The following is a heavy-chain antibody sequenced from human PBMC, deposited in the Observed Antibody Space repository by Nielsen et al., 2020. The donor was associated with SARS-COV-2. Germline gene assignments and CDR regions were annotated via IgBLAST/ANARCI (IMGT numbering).Heavy chain of an antibody. J-gene: IGHJ4*02. V-gene: IGHV3-66*01. CDR2: ISGGDST. Sequence: GESLKISCAASGFAVSNIYMTWVRQAPGKGLEWVSVISGGDSTYYADSVKGRFTISRDNSKNTLYLQMNSLRAEDTAVYYCAKGGWYSSSEWGDYWGQGTLVTVSS. CDR1: GFAVSNIY. D-gene: IGHD6-6*01. CDR3: AKGGWYSSSEWGDY.